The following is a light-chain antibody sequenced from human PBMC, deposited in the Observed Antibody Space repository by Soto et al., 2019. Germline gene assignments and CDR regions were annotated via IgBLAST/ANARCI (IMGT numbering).Light chain of an antibody. CDR3: QQYKNWPLT. J-gene: IGKJ4*01. CDR1: QSVAGN. CDR2: GAS. V-gene: IGKV3-15*01. Sequence: EIVMTQSPATLSVSPGERATLSCRASQSVAGNLAWYQQKPGQAPRLLMYGASTRATGIPARFSGSGSGTEFTLTISSLQAEDFGVYYCQQYKNWPLTFGGGTKVEIK.